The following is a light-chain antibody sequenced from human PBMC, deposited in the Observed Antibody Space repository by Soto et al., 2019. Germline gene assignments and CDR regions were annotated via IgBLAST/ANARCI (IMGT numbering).Light chain of an antibody. CDR2: GAS. V-gene: IGKV3-15*01. CDR1: QSISNN. J-gene: IGKJ1*01. CDR3: QQYDNWPRT. Sequence: EIVMTQSPATLSVSPGERATLPCRASQSISNNLAWYQQKPGQAPRLLIYGASTRDTGIPPRFSGDGSGTDFTLTISSLQSEDFAVYYCQQYDNWPRTFGQGTKVEIK.